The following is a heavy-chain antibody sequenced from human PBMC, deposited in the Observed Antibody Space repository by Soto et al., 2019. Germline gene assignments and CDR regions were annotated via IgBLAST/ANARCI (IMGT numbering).Heavy chain of an antibody. V-gene: IGHV3-23*01. Sequence: PGGSLRLSCKASGFTFSTYSMNWVRQAPGKGLDWVASISGAGGTTYYADSVRGRFTVSRDNSKNTLYLDMHNLSASDTAVYYCAKGVLPAPPPDPWGQGTLVTVS. CDR1: GFTFSTYS. D-gene: IGHD2-2*01. CDR3: AKGVLPAPPPDP. J-gene: IGHJ5*02. CDR2: ISGAGGTT.